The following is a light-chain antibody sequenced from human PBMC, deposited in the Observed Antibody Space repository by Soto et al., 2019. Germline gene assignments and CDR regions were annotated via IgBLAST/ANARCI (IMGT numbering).Light chain of an antibody. V-gene: IGKV3D-20*02. CDR2: SAT. CDR1: QTVSQDY. Sequence: EIVLTQSPGTLSLSPGERATLSCRASQTVSQDYLAWFQHKPGQAPRLLMFSATSRAAGIPDRFSGSGSGTDFTLTISSLEPEDFAVYYCQQRSNWPLTFGGGTKVDIK. J-gene: IGKJ4*01. CDR3: QQRSNWPLT.